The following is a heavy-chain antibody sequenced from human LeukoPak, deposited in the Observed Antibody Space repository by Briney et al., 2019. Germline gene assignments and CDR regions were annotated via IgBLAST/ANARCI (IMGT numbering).Heavy chain of an antibody. J-gene: IGHJ3*01. D-gene: IGHD6-19*01. Sequence: PGRSLRLSCAASGFTFSTYGMHWVRQAPGKGLEWVAVIWFDGSNQYYVDSVRGRFSISRDNSKNTLYLQMNTLRAEDTGVYYCERDRGSGDSFDLWGQGAMVTVSS. CDR3: ERDRGSGDSFDL. CDR1: GFTFSTYG. CDR2: IWFDGSNQ. V-gene: IGHV3-33*01.